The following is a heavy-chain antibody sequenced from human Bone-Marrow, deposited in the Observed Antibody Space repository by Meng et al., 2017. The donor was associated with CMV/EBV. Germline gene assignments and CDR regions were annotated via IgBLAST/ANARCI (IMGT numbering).Heavy chain of an antibody. CDR3: ARARAGSWDGYYMYGMDV. V-gene: IGHV3-53*01. D-gene: IGHD3-22*01. CDR1: GGDISRTY. Sequence: GGSLRLSCVVSGGDISRTYMSWVRQAPGKGLEWVSEIYSGGGTYYADSLKGRFFISRDNSKNTVFLKMNSLRAEDTAIYYCARARAGSWDGYYMYGMDVWGQGTTVTVSS. J-gene: IGHJ6*02. CDR2: IYSGGGT.